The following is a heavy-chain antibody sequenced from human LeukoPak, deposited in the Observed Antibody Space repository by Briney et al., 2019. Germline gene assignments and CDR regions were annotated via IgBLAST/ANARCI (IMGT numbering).Heavy chain of an antibody. CDR1: GFTFSNAW. Sequence: GGSLRLSCAASGFTFSNAWMSWVRQAPGKGLEWVGRIKSKTDGGTTDYAAPVKGRFTISRDDSKNTLYLQMNSLKTEDTAVYYCTTDQPAPLHYYYGMDVWGQGTTVTVSS. CDR3: TTDQPAPLHYYYGMDV. CDR2: IKSKTDGGTT. V-gene: IGHV3-15*01. J-gene: IGHJ6*02. D-gene: IGHD3-16*02.